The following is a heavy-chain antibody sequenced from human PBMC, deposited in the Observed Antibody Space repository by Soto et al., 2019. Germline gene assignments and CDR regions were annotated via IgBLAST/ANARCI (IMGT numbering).Heavy chain of an antibody. CDR3: VQRQGVAVAFGF. CDR2: IYWDDDK. CDR1: GFSLSTSGAG. Sequence: QITLKESGPTLVKPTQTLTLTCTVSGFSLSTSGAGVGWIRQPPGRALECLAFIYWDDDKRYSPSLKSRLTIIKDTSKNQVVLTMTNMDPVDTGTYYCVQRQGVAVAFGFWGQGSLVTVSS. J-gene: IGHJ4*02. D-gene: IGHD6-13*01. V-gene: IGHV2-5*02.